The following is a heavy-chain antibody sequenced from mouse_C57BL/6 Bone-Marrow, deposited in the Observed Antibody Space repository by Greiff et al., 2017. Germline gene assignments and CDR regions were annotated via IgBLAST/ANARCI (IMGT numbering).Heavy chain of an antibody. V-gene: IGHV1-76*01. J-gene: IGHJ3*01. CDR1: CYTFTGYY. CDR2: IYPGSGNT. D-gene: IGHD2-3*01. CDR3: AREGWLLLFAY. Sequence: QIQLQQSGAELVRPGGSVKLFCKASCYTFTGYYINWVKQRPGQGLEWIARIYPGSGNTYYNEKFKGKATLTAEKSSSTAYMQLSSLTSEDSAVYFCAREGWLLLFAYWGQGTLVTVSA.